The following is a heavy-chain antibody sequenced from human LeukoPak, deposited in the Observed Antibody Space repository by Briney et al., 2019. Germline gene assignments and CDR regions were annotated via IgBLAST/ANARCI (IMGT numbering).Heavy chain of an antibody. CDR1: GGSISTFH. Sequence: PSETLSLTCTVSGGSISTFHWSWIRQPPGKGLEWIGHIYYSGSTNYNPSLKSRVTMSVDTSKNQFSLKLRSVTAADTAVYYCARRCSSTSCSFGYWGQGILVTVSS. CDR3: ARRCSSTSCSFGY. V-gene: IGHV4-59*08. D-gene: IGHD2-2*01. J-gene: IGHJ4*02. CDR2: IYYSGST.